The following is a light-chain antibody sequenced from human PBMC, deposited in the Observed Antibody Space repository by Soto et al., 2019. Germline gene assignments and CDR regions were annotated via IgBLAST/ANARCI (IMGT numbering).Light chain of an antibody. V-gene: IGLV1-44*01. CDR1: SSNIGSNT. CDR2: SDN. J-gene: IGLJ2*01. CDR3: AAWDDVLSGLV. Sequence: QSVLTQPPSTSGTPGQRVTISCSGSSSNIGSNTVSWYQQLPGMAPKLLIYSDNQRPSGVPDRFSGSKSGTSASLAISGLQSEDEGDYYCAAWDDVLSGLVFGGGTKLTVL.